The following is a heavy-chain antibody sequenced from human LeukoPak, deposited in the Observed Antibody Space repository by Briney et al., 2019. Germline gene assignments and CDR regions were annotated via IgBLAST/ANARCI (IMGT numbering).Heavy chain of an antibody. CDR2: IWYDGSNK. J-gene: IGHJ4*02. CDR1: GFTFSSYG. CDR3: AKVAEGGPIDY. Sequence: GGSLRLSCAASGFTFSSYGMHWVRQAPGKGLEWVAVIWYDGSNKYYADSVKGRFTISRDNSKNTLYLQMNSLRAEDTAVYYCAKVAEGGPIDYWGQGTLVTVSS. V-gene: IGHV3-30*02. D-gene: IGHD3-16*01.